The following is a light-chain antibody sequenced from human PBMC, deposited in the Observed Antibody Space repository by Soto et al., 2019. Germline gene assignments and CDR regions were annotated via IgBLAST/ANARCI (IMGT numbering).Light chain of an antibody. Sequence: EIVLTQSPGTLSLSPGERATLSCRASQTVSNTYLAWYQHKPGQAPRLLIYGASDRATGIPDRFSGSGSVTDFTLTISSLEPEDSALYYCQQYGTSPVTFGQGTKLEI. CDR3: QQYGTSPVT. CDR1: QTVSNTY. CDR2: GAS. J-gene: IGKJ2*01. V-gene: IGKV3-20*01.